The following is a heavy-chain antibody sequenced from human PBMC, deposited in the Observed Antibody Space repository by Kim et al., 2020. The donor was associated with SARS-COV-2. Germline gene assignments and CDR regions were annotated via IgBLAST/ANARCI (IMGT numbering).Heavy chain of an antibody. D-gene: IGHD3-10*01. Sequence: SETLSLTCAVSGGSISSSNWWSWVRQPPGKGLEWIGEIYHSGSTNYNPSLKSRVTISVDKSKNQFSLKLSSVTAADTAVYYCAGRSPYYYGSGSYYNAPDYWGQGTLVTVSS. CDR3: AGRSPYYYGSGSYYNAPDY. CDR1: GGSISSSNW. CDR2: IYHSGST. V-gene: IGHV4-4*02. J-gene: IGHJ4*02.